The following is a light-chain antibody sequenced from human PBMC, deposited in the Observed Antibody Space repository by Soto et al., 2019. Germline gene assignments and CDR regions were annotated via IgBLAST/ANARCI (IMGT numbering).Light chain of an antibody. CDR3: QQSYSTPWT. J-gene: IGKJ1*01. V-gene: IGKV3-11*01. CDR2: EAS. CDR1: RSVDSH. Sequence: EVVLAQSPATLSLSPGETATLSCRASRSVDSHLAWYQHKPGQAPRLLIFEASTRATGVPARFSGSGSGTDFTLTINSLQPEDVATYFCQQSYSTPWTFGQGTKVDIK.